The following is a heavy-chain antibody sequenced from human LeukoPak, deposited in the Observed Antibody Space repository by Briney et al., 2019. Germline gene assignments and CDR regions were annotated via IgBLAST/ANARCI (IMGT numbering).Heavy chain of an antibody. V-gene: IGHV3-21*01. CDR3: ARVKGSGWYSWPNDY. CDR2: ISSSSSYI. Sequence: GGSLRLSCAASGFTFSSYSMNWVRQAPGKGLEWVSSISSSSSYIYYADSVKGRFTISRDNAKNSLYLQMNSLRAEDTAVYYCARVKGSGWYSWPNDYWGQGTLVTVSS. D-gene: IGHD6-19*01. J-gene: IGHJ4*02. CDR1: GFTFSSYS.